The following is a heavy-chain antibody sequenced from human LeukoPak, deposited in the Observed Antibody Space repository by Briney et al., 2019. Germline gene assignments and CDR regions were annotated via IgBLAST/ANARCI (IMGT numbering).Heavy chain of an antibody. Sequence: SETLSLTCGVSGASVTSHFWSWIRQTPGMGLEWIGYISNRGSTGYKPSPRSRVTISVDSPKNEVSLNVRSVSAADTAVYYCAEGVSGTYDAFDVWGQGRTV. CDR3: AEGVSGTYDAFDV. J-gene: IGHJ3*01. CDR1: GASVTSHF. CDR2: ISNRGST. V-gene: IGHV4-59*02. D-gene: IGHD1-26*01.